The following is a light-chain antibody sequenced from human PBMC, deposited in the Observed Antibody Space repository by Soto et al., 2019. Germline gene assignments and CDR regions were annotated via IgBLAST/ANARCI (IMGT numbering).Light chain of an antibody. CDR3: QQYNDWPRT. J-gene: IGKJ1*01. CDR1: QSISSY. V-gene: IGKV3-15*01. Sequence: EIVMTQSPATLSVSPGERATLSCRASQSISSYLGWYQQKPGQAPRLLIYGASTRITGVPARFSGSGSGTEFTLTISSPQSEDFAIYYCQQYNDWPRTFGQGTKVEVK. CDR2: GAS.